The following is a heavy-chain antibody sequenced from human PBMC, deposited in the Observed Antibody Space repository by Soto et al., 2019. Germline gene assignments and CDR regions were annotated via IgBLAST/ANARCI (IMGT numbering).Heavy chain of an antibody. CDR3: ASRDPGTSVDY. J-gene: IGHJ4*02. D-gene: IGHD1-7*01. CDR1: GGPFTSNNW. Sequence: LRRTLSLTCAVSGGPFTSNNWWTWVRQPPGQGLEWIGEIYRTGSTNYNPSLKSRVTISLDKSENQFSLKVTSLTAADTAVYYCASRDPGTSVDYWGQGTLVTVSS. V-gene: IGHV4-4*02. CDR2: IYRTGST.